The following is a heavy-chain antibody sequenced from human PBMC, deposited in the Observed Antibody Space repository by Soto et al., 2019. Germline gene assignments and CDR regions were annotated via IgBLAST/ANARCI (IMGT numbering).Heavy chain of an antibody. CDR3: ARDRVGYGDYVDYYYYYGMDV. CDR1: GGSISSYY. J-gene: IGHJ6*02. D-gene: IGHD4-17*01. CDR2: IYYSGST. Sequence: ASETLSLTCTVSGGSISSYYWSWIRQPPGKGLEWIGYIYYSGSTNYNPSLKSRVTISVDTSKNQFSLKLSSVTAADTAVYYCARDRVGYGDYVDYYYYYGMDVWGQGTTVTVSS. V-gene: IGHV4-59*01.